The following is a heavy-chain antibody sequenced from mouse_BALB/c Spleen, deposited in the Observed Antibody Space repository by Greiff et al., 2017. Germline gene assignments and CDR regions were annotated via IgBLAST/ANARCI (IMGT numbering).Heavy chain of an antibody. CDR3: ARDLYGNSAWFAY. CDR1: GFTFSSYG. CDR2: INSNGGST. Sequence: EVKLVESGGGLVQPGGSLKLSCAASGFTFSSYGMSWVRQTPDKRLELVATINSNGGSTYYPDSVKGRFTISRDNAKNTLYLQMSSLKSEDTAMYYCARDLYGNSAWFAYWGQGTLVTVSA. D-gene: IGHD2-1*01. J-gene: IGHJ3*01. V-gene: IGHV5-6-3*01.